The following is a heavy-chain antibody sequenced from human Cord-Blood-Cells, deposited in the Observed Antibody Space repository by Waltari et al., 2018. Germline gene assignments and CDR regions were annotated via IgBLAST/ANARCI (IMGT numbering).Heavy chain of an antibody. Sequence: QLQLQESGPGLVKPSETLSLTGTVSGGPIRSRSYHWRWIRQPPGKGLEWIGSIYSRGSTYYNPSLKSRVTISVDTSKNQFSLKLSSVTAADTAVYYCAAGIAVAVWYFDLWGRGTLVTVSS. V-gene: IGHV4-39*01. J-gene: IGHJ2*01. CDR2: IYSRGST. CDR1: GGPIRSRSYH. CDR3: AAGIAVAVWYFDL. D-gene: IGHD6-19*01.